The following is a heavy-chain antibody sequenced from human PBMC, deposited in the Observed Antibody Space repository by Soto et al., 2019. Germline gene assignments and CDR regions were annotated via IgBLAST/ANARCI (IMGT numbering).Heavy chain of an antibody. CDR2: INHDGTET. J-gene: IGHJ4*02. CDR3: TRGPWGYSDSDS. V-gene: IGHV3-74*01. Sequence: PGRSLRLSCAASGFTLSNYWMHWVRQAPGKGLAWVSRINHDGTETRYADSVKGRFTISRDSAENTVYLQMSSLRAEDPAVYYCTRGPWGYSDSDSWGQGAVVTVSS. D-gene: IGHD5-18*01. CDR1: GFTLSNYW.